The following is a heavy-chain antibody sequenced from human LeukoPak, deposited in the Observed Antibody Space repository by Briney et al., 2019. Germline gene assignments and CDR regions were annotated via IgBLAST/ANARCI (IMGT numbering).Heavy chain of an antibody. V-gene: IGHV4-39*07. J-gene: IGHJ4*02. Sequence: SETVSLTFTFSGGILSSSSFYWVWIRRPPGRGLECIGSIYYSGSTDYIPALKSRVTILIDTSKNQYSLKLSSVTAADTAVDYCANGTYYNFDYWGQGTLVTVSS. CDR2: IYYSGST. CDR1: GGILSSSSFY. CDR3: ANGTYYNFDY. D-gene: IGHD1-26*01.